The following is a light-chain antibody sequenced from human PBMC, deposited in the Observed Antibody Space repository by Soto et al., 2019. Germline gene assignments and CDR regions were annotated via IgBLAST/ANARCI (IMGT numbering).Light chain of an antibody. CDR1: QSVSSN. V-gene: IGKV3-15*01. Sequence: EIVMTQSPATLSVSPGERATLSCRASQSVSSNLAWYQQKPGQAPRLLIYGASTSATGIPARFSGSGSGTEFTLTISSLQSEDFAVYYCQQYNNLPPTFGGGTKVEIK. J-gene: IGKJ4*01. CDR2: GAS. CDR3: QQYNNLPPT.